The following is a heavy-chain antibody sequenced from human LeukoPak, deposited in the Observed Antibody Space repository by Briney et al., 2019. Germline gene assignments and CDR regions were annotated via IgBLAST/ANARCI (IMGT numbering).Heavy chain of an antibody. CDR1: GGTFSSYA. V-gene: IGHV1-69*04. D-gene: IGHD2-2*01. J-gene: IGHJ4*02. Sequence: SVKVSCKASGGTFSSYAISWVRQAPGQGLEWMGRIIPILGIANYAQKFQGRVTITADKSTSTAYMELSSLRSEDPAVYYCARPSLGYCSSTSCLAFDYWGQGTLVTVSS. CDR3: ARPSLGYCSSTSCLAFDY. CDR2: IIPILGIA.